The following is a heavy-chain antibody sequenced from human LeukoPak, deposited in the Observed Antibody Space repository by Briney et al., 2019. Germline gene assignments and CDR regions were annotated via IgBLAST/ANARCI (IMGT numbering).Heavy chain of an antibody. CDR3: ARGAYCSGGSCSGGNWFDP. CDR2: IYYSGST. D-gene: IGHD2-15*01. J-gene: IGHJ5*02. V-gene: IGHV4-59*08. Sequence: SETLSLTRTVSDDSISSYYWSWIRQPPGKGLEWIGFIYYSGSTTYNPSLKSRVTISVDTSKNQFSLKLSSVTAADTAVYYCARGAYCSGGSCSGGNWFDPWGQGTLVTVSS. CDR1: DDSISSYY.